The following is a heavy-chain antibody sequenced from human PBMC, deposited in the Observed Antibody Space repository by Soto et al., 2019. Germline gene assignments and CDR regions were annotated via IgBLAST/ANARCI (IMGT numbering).Heavy chain of an antibody. CDR2: INPNSGGT. CDR1: GYTFTGYY. J-gene: IGHJ4*02. CDR3: ARVPLYDYVSSYYFDY. V-gene: IGHV1-2*04. D-gene: IGHD3-16*01. Sequence: QVQLVQSGAEVKKPGASVKVSCTASGYTFTGYYMHWVRQAPGQGLEWLGWINPNSGGTNYAQKFQGWVTMTRDTSISTAYMELSRLRSDDTAVYYCARVPLYDYVSSYYFDYWGQGTLVTVSS.